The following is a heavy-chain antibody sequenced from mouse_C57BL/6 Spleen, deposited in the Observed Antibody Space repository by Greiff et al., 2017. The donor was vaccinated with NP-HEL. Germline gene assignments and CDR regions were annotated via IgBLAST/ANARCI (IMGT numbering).Heavy chain of an antibody. V-gene: IGHV1-19*01. D-gene: IGHD1-1*01. CDR3: ASSSPYYGSAY. CDR1: GYTFTDYY. J-gene: IGHJ3*01. CDR2: INPYNGGT. Sequence: EVQLQQSGPVLVKPGASVKMSCKASGYTFTDYYMNWVKQSHGKSLEWIGVINPYNGGTSYNQKFKGKATLTVDKSSSTAYMELNSLTSEDSAVYYCASSSPYYGSAYWGQGTLVTVSA.